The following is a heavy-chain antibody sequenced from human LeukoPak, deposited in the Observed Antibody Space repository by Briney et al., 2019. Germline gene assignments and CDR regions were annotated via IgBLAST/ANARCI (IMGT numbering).Heavy chain of an antibody. D-gene: IGHD1-14*01. Sequence: ASAKVSCKASGYTFTGYYLHWVRQAPGQGLEWMGWINPNSGDTNYAQDFQGRVTMTRDTSIRTAYMELSSLRSDDTAVYYCAKPDDKNPPYYFDFWGQGTLVTVSS. CDR2: INPNSGDT. V-gene: IGHV1-2*02. J-gene: IGHJ4*02. CDR1: GYTFTGYY. CDR3: AKPDDKNPPYYFDF.